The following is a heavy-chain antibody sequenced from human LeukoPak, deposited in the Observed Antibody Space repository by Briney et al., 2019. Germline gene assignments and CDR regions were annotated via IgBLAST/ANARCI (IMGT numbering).Heavy chain of an antibody. J-gene: IGHJ6*02. CDR3: ARDSRDYGSGSYWDV. CDR1: GGSFSGYD. D-gene: IGHD3-10*01. Sequence: SETLSLTCAVYGGSFSGYDWSWIRQPPGKGLEWIGYITGAIYFSVSTKYDPSLESRVTMSVDTSKNQFSLTLSSVTAADTAVYYCARDSRDYGSGSYWDVWGQGTTVTVSS. V-gene: IGHV4-59*01. CDR2: ITGAIYFSVST.